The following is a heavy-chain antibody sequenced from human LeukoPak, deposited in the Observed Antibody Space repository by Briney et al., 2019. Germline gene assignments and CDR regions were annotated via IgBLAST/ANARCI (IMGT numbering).Heavy chain of an antibody. V-gene: IGHV3-23*01. CDR2: ISGSGGST. CDR1: GFTFSSYA. CDR3: AKGPTYYYDSSGYYDYFDY. D-gene: IGHD3-22*01. Sequence: GGSLRLSCAASGFTFSSYAMSWVRQAPGKGLEWVSAISGSGGSTYYADSVKGRFTISRDNSKNTLYLQMNSLRAEDTAVYYRAKGPTYYYDSSGYYDYFDYWGQGTLVTVSS. J-gene: IGHJ4*02.